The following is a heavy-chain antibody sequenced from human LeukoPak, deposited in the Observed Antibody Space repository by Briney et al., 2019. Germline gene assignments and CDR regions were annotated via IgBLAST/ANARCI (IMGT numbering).Heavy chain of an antibody. V-gene: IGHV3-15*01. CDR3: ATAMWDLLRSLDAFDI. CDR2: IKNKIDGGTT. D-gene: IGHD1-26*01. CDR1: GFTFSDAR. J-gene: IGHJ3*02. Sequence: PGGSLRLSCAASGFTFSDARMSWVRQAPGKGLEWVGLIKNKIDGGTTDYAAPVKGRFTISRDDSKNTLYLQMNSLKTEDTAVYYCATAMWDLLRSLDAFDIWGQGTVVTASS.